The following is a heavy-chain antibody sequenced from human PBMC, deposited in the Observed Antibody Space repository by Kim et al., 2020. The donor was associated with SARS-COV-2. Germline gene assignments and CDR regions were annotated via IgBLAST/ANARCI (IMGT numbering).Heavy chain of an antibody. CDR1: GFTFSDYY. Sequence: GGSLRLSCAASGFTFSDYYMSWIRPAPGKGLEWVSYISSSSSYTNYADSVKGRFTISRNNAKNSLYLQMTRLRAEDTAVYYGARVGYDYVWGSYRDYYYYYGMDFGGQGTPVTVSS. J-gene: IGHJ6*02. D-gene: IGHD3-16*02. CDR3: ARVGYDYVWGSYRDYYYYYGMDF. V-gene: IGHV3-11*05. CDR2: ISSSSSYT.